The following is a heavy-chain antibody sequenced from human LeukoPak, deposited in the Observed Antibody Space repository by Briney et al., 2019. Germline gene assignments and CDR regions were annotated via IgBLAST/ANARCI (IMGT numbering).Heavy chain of an antibody. V-gene: IGHV4-38-2*02. CDR2: IYHSGST. CDR1: GYSISSGYY. J-gene: IGHJ4*02. D-gene: IGHD3-22*01. CDR3: ARDGGYYYDSSGYYRD. Sequence: PSETLSLTCAVSGYSISSGYYWGWIRQPPGKGLEWIGSIYHSGSTYYNPSLKSRVTISVDTSKNQFSLKLSSVTAADTAVYYCARDGGYYYDSSGYYRDWGQGTLVTVSS.